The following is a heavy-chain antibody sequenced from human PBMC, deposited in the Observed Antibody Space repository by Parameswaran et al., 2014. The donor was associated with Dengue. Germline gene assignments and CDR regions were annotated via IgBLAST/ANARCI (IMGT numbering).Heavy chain of an antibody. D-gene: IGHD3-3*01. CDR3: ARGPKSSLRFREGNLRDY. Sequence: WVRQAPGQGLEWMGWMNPNSGNTGYAQKFQGRVTMTRNTSISTAYMELSSLRSEDTAVYYCARGPKSSLRFREGNLRDYWGQGTLVTVSS. CDR2: MNPNSGNT. V-gene: IGHV1-8*01. J-gene: IGHJ4*02.